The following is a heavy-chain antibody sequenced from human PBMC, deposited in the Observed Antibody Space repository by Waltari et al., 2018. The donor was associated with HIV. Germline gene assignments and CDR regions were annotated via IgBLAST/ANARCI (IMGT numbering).Heavy chain of an antibody. CDR3: ARTPRIFGVVTGANEQY. Sequence: QVQLQQWGAGLLKPSETLSLTCAVYGGSFSGYYWSWIRQPPGKGLEWIGEINHSGSTNYNPSLKSRVTISVDTSKNQFSLKLSSVTAAETAVYYWARTPRIFGVVTGANEQYWGQGTLVTVSS. D-gene: IGHD3-3*02. CDR2: INHSGST. CDR1: GGSFSGYY. J-gene: IGHJ4*02. V-gene: IGHV4-34*01.